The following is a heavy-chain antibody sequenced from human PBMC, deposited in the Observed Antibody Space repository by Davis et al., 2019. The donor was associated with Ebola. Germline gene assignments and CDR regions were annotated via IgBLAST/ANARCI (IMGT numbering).Heavy chain of an antibody. CDR2: ISGTSSTI. D-gene: IGHD4-11*01. Sequence: GESLKISCTASGFTFSHYSLNWVRQAPGKGLEWVSYISGTSSTIYYADSVKGRFTVSRDNAQNSLYLQMNSLRAEDTAVYYCARDATVTGFLFWYFDYWGQGTLVTVSS. J-gene: IGHJ4*02. CDR1: GFTFSHYS. V-gene: IGHV3-48*01. CDR3: ARDATVTGFLFWYFDY.